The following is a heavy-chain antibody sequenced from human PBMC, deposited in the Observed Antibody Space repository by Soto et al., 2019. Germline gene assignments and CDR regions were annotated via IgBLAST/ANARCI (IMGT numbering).Heavy chain of an antibody. D-gene: IGHD3-22*01. CDR1: GFTFRSFT. CDR3: ATDLNDSSGYYDR. J-gene: IGHJ4*02. V-gene: IGHV3-21*04. CDR2: ISSNSAYI. Sequence: GGSLRLSCAASGFTFRSFTMNWVRQAPGKGLEWVSTISSNSAYIYYTDALRGRFTISRDNAKNSLHLQMNSLRAEDTAVYYCATDLNDSSGYYDRWGQGTLVTVSS.